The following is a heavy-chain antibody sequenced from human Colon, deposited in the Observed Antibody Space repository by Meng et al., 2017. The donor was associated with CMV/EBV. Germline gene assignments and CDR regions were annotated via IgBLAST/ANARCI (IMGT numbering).Heavy chain of an antibody. D-gene: IGHD5-24*01. CDR3: ARVRLPGAYHDSDGSPIKNWFDP. CDR1: GFSFRSYG. Sequence: GESLKISCAVSGFSFRSYGMSWIRQAPGRGLEWVSFISSSSDISYADSVKGRFTILRDSAQNLLYLEMIGLRAEDTAVYYCARVRLPGAYHDSDGSPIKNWFDPWGQGTLVTVSS. CDR2: ISSSSDI. V-gene: IGHV3-21*06. J-gene: IGHJ5*02.